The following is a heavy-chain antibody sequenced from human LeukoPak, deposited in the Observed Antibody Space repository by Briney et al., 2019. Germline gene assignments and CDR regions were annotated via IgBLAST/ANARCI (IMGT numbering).Heavy chain of an antibody. J-gene: IGHJ5*02. Sequence: ASVKVSCKASGYTFTSYDINWVRQATGQGLEWMGWMNPNSGNTGYAQKFQGRVTITRNTSISTAYMELSSLRSEDTVVYYCARGTLLQYNWFDPWGQGTLVTVSS. CDR3: ARGTLLQYNWFDP. CDR1: GYTFTSYD. CDR2: MNPNSGNT. V-gene: IGHV1-8*03.